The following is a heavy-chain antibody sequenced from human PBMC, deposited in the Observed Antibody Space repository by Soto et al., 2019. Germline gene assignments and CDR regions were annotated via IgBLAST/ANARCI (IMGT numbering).Heavy chain of an antibody. D-gene: IGHD2-15*01. J-gene: IGHJ5*02. CDR3: ARVLGYCSGGSCYFNWFDP. V-gene: IGHV1-69*06. CDR2: IIPIFGTA. CDR1: GGTFSSYA. Sequence: QVQLVQSGAEVKKPGSSVKVSCKASGGTFSSYAISWVRQAPGQGLEWMGGIIPIFGTANYAQKFQGRVTITADKSTSTAYMELSSLRSEDTAVYYCARVLGYCSGGSCYFNWFDPWGQGTLVTVSS.